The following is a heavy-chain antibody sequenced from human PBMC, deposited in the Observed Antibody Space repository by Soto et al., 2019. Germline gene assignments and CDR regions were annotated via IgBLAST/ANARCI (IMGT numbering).Heavy chain of an antibody. V-gene: IGHV1-69*01. CDR1: GGTFNTYA. CDR3: AREVQVHTPAFVY. Sequence: QVQLVQSGAEMKKPGSSVKVSCQSSGGTFNTYAMNWVRQAPGQGPEWMGDISPMFGAANYAPKFQGRVTITAXXXTGTSYMXLSXXXSXXXXXXFCAREVQVHTPAFVYWGQGTLVTVSS. D-gene: IGHD1-26*01. J-gene: IGHJ4*02. CDR2: ISPMFGAA.